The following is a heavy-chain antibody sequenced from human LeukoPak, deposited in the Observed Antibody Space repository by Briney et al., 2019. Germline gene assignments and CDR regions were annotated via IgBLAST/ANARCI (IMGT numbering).Heavy chain of an antibody. D-gene: IGHD3-16*02. J-gene: IGHJ4*02. Sequence: ASVKVSCEASGYTFTSYGISWVRQAPGQGLEWMGWISAYNGNTNYAQKLQGRVTMTTDTSTSTAYMELRSLRSDDTAVYYCARDLVDYDYVWGSYRYGYWGQGTLVTVFS. CDR1: GYTFTSYG. CDR3: ARDLVDYDYVWGSYRYGY. V-gene: IGHV1-18*01. CDR2: ISAYNGNT.